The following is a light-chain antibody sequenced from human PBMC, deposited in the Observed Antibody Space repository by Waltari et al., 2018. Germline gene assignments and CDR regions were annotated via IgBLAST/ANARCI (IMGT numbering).Light chain of an antibody. CDR1: SSDVGGYNH. CDR2: DVT. CDR3: SSYTSSSALV. J-gene: IGLJ2*01. V-gene: IGLV2-14*03. Sequence: QSALTQSASVSGSPGQSITISCTGTSSDVGGYNHVSWYQQHPGKAPKLMIYDVTNLPSGVSNRFSGSKAGNTASLTISGLHAEDEADYYCSSYTSSSALVFGGGTKLTVL.